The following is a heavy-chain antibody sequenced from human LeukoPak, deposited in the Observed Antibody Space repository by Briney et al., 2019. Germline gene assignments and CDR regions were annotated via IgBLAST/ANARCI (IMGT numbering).Heavy chain of an antibody. Sequence: GRSLRLSCAASGFTFDDYAMHWVRQAPGKGLEWVSGISWNSGSIGYADSVKGRFTISRDNAKNSLYLQMNSLRAEDTAVYYCARDYGGGGDTFDYWGQGTLVTVSS. CDR1: GFTFDDYA. CDR3: ARDYGGGGDTFDY. V-gene: IGHV3-9*01. D-gene: IGHD3-16*01. J-gene: IGHJ4*02. CDR2: ISWNSGSI.